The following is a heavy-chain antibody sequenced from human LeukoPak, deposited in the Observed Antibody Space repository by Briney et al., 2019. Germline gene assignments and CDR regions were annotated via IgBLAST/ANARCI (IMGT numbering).Heavy chain of an antibody. D-gene: IGHD5-24*01. CDR1: GGTFISYA. CDR3: ARDGYNPTPLRD. CDR2: IIPIFGIA. V-gene: IGHV1-69*04. J-gene: IGHJ4*02. Sequence: SVKVSCKASGGTFISYAISWVRQAPGQGLEWMGRIIPIFGIANYAQKFQGRVTITADKSTSTAYMELSSLRSEDTAVYYCARDGYNPTPLRDWGQGTLVTVSS.